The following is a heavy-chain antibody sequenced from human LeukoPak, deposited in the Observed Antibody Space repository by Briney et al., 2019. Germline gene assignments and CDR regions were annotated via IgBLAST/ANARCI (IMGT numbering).Heavy chain of an antibody. CDR2: INHSGST. J-gene: IGHJ4*02. CDR1: GGSFSGYY. D-gene: IGHD6-19*01. Sequence: PSETLSLTCAVYGGSFSGYYWSWIRQPPGKGLEWSGEINHSGSTNYNPSLKSRVTISVDTSKNQFSLKLSSVTAADTAVYYCARGPFAGYSSGWYRVWGQGTLVTVSS. V-gene: IGHV4-34*01. CDR3: ARGPFAGYSSGWYRV.